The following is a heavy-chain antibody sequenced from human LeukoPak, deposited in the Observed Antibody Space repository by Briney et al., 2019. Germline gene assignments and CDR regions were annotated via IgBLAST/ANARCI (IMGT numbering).Heavy chain of an antibody. CDR1: GFTFSSYS. J-gene: IGHJ4*02. D-gene: IGHD5-18*01. CDR3: ATDDTAMASTY. CDR2: ISSSSCTI. Sequence: GGSLRLSCAASGFTFSSYSMNWVRQAPGKGLEWVSYISSSSCTIYYADSVKGRFTISRDNAKNSLYLQMNSLRAEDTAVYYCATDDTAMASTYWGQGTLVTVSP. V-gene: IGHV3-48*01.